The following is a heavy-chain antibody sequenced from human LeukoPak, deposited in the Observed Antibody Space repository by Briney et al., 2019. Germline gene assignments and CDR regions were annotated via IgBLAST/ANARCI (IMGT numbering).Heavy chain of an antibody. CDR1: GFTFSNYW. Sequence: GGSLRLSCAASGFTFSNYWMHWVRQAPGKGLEWVSVIYSGGSTYYADSVKGRFTISRDNSKNTLYLQMNSLRAEDTAVYYCASNLAVAIGAFDYWGQGTLVTVSS. D-gene: IGHD6-19*01. J-gene: IGHJ4*02. CDR3: ASNLAVAIGAFDY. CDR2: IYSGGST. V-gene: IGHV3-53*01.